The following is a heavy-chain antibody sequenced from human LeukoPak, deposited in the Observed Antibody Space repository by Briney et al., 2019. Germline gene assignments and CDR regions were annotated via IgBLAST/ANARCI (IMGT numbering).Heavy chain of an antibody. CDR3: TRGRNSAFDY. CDR2: TYYGSKWNN. Sequence: SQTLSLTCAISGDSVSCNGVAWNWIRQSPSRGLEWLGRTYYGSKWNNDYALSVKSRITINPDTSKNQFSLQLNSVTPEDTAVYYCTRGRNSAFDYWGQGTLVTVSS. CDR1: GDSVSCNGVA. J-gene: IGHJ4*02. V-gene: IGHV6-1*01. D-gene: IGHD1-14*01.